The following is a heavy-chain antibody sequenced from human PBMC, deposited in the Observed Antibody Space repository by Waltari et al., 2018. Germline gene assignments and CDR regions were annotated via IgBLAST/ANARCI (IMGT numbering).Heavy chain of an antibody. D-gene: IGHD3-3*01. J-gene: IGHJ4*02. CDR3: AVTIFGVAYY. CDR1: GYSISSGYY. V-gene: IGHV4-38-2*01. CDR2: IYHSGST. Sequence: QVQLQESGPGLVKPSETLSLTCAVSGYSISSGYYWGWIRQPPGKGLEWIGSIYHSGSTYYNPSLKSRVTISVDTSKNQFSLKLSSVTAADTAVYYCAVTIFGVAYYWGQGTLVTVSS.